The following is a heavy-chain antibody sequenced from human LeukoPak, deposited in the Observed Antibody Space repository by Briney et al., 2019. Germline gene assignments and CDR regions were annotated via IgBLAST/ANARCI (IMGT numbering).Heavy chain of an antibody. Sequence: PGGSLRLSCAASGFTFSSYSMNWVRQAPGKGLEWVSSISSSGSYIYYADSVKGRFTISRDNAKNSLYLQMNSLRAEDTAVYYCARASGSSSVGAFDIWGQGTLVTVSS. D-gene: IGHD1-26*01. CDR2: ISSSGSYI. CDR1: GFTFSSYS. J-gene: IGHJ3*02. CDR3: ARASGSSSVGAFDI. V-gene: IGHV3-21*01.